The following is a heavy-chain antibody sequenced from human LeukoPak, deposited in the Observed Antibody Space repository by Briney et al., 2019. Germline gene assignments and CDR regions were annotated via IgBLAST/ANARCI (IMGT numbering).Heavy chain of an antibody. Sequence: SETLSLTCAVSGGSISSYYWSWIRQPPGKGLEWIGYIYYSGSTYYNPSLKSRVTISVDTSKNQFSLKLSSVTAADTAVYYCARRYGFWSGPGRFDYWGQGTLVTVSS. CDR2: IYYSGST. CDR1: GGSISSYY. CDR3: ARRYGFWSGPGRFDY. J-gene: IGHJ4*02. V-gene: IGHV4-59*12. D-gene: IGHD3-3*01.